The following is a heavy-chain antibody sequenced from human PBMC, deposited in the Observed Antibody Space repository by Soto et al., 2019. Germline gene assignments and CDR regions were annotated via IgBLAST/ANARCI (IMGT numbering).Heavy chain of an antibody. CDR3: ARQNPRGGTIAAAGQFDY. CDR1: GFNFENHV. CDR2: IGPRGSGK. Sequence: WGSIRISCAAAGFNFENHVMGWVRQAPGKGLEWVANIGPRGSGKYYVDSVKGRFTISRDNAKNSLYLQMNSLRAEGTAVYYCARQNPRGGTIAAAGQFDYRGQGTLVTVSS. V-gene: IGHV3-7*01. J-gene: IGHJ4*02. D-gene: IGHD6-13*01.